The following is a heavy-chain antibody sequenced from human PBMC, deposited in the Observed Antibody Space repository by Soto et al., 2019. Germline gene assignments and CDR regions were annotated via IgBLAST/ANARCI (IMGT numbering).Heavy chain of an antibody. Sequence: QVTLKESGPVLVKPTETLTLTCTISGFSLSDPRMGVTWIRQPPGKALEWLAHILSHDDRSYSTSLKSRLTISKDTSKSQVVLTMTNMDPVDTATYYCARSQYGGNSGDYWGQGVLDTVSS. CDR1: GFSLSDPRMG. CDR2: ILSHDDR. J-gene: IGHJ4*02. D-gene: IGHD2-21*02. V-gene: IGHV2-26*03. CDR3: ARSQYGGNSGDY.